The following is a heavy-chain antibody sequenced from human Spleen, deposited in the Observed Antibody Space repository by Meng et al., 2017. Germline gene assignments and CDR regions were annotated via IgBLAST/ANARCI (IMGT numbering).Heavy chain of an antibody. J-gene: IGHJ4*02. CDR2: IFHSGST. D-gene: IGHD3-10*01. CDR1: GGSSTSSNW. Sequence: EQLKGVCPGLGRRAGTLYLPCAVSGGSSTSSNWWSWVIQSPKKGLEWIGEIFHSGSTSYNPSLRSRVTISVDKSKNQFSLKLSSVTAADTAVYYCAGRAISGGSDYWGQGTLVTVSS. CDR3: AGRAISGGSDY. V-gene: IGHV4-4*02.